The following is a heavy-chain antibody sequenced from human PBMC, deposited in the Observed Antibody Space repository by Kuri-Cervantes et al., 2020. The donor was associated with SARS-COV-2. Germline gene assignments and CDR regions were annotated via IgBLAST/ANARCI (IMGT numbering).Heavy chain of an antibody. V-gene: IGHV3-30*04. CDR1: GFTFSSYA. CDR2: ISYDGSNK. CDR3: AKDLHIEGMDV. Sequence: GGSLRLSCAASGFTFSSYAMHWVRQAPGKGLEWVAVISYDGSNKYYADSVKGRFTISRDNSKNTLYLQMNSLRAEDTAVYYCAKDLHIEGMDVWGQGTTVTVSS. D-gene: IGHD5-24*01. J-gene: IGHJ6*02.